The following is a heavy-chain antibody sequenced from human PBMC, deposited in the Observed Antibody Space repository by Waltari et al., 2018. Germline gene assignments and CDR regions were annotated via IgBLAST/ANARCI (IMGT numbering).Heavy chain of an antibody. J-gene: IGHJ5*02. Sequence: QVQLQESGPGLVKPSETLSLTCTVSGGSISSYYWSWIRQPAGKGLEWIGRIYTSGSTNYNPSLKSRVTMSVDTSKNQFSLKLSSVTAADTAVYYCARDRNSSGWYNNWFDPWGQGTLVTVSS. CDR1: GGSISSYY. V-gene: IGHV4-4*07. CDR2: IYTSGST. D-gene: IGHD6-19*01. CDR3: ARDRNSSGWYNNWFDP.